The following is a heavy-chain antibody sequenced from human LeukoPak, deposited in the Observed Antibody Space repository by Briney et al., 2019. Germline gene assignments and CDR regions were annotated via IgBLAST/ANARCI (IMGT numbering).Heavy chain of an antibody. J-gene: IGHJ4*02. CDR3: ARDLSVEYYYGSGSCGY. V-gene: IGHV3-7*01. D-gene: IGHD3-10*01. Sequence: GGSLRLSCAASGFTLSNNWMTWVRQAPGKGLEWVANIKQDGSEKYYVDSVKGRFTISRDNAKNSLYLQMNSLRAEDTAVYYCARDLSVEYYYGSGSCGYWGQGTLVTVSS. CDR1: GFTLSNNW. CDR2: IKQDGSEK.